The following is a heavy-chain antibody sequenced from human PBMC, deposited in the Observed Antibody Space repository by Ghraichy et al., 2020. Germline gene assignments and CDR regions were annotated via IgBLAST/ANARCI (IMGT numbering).Heavy chain of an antibody. J-gene: IGHJ4*02. CDR2: IYHDGTT. CDR3: ARKFDGRDC. Sequence: SCAVSGGSINSGWWTWVRQPPGKGLEWIGEIYHDGTTHYNPSLNGRLTISMDNTKTQFSLSLNSVTAADTAVYYCARKFDGRDCWGQGTLVTLSS. V-gene: IGHV4-4*02. CDR1: GGSINSGW. D-gene: IGHD1-26*01.